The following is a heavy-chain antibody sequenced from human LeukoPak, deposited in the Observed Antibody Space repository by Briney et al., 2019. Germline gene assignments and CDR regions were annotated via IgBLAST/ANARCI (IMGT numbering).Heavy chain of an antibody. J-gene: IGHJ3*02. V-gene: IGHV5-51*01. CDR3: ARPGEYSSSHDAFDI. CDR1: GYSFGEYW. Sequence: GESLKISCQVFGYSFGEYWIAWVRQKPGQGLEWMGMIYPDDSDTRYSPSFQGQVTISADKSINTAYLQWSSLKASDTAMYYCARPGEYSSSHDAFDIWGQGTMVTVSS. D-gene: IGHD6-6*01. CDR2: IYPDDSDT.